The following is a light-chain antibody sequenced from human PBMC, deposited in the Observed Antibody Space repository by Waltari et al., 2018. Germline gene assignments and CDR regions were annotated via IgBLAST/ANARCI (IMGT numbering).Light chain of an antibody. CDR2: DVS. Sequence: DIQMTQSPSSLSASVGDRVTITCRASQSTNTYLNWYQQKPGERPNLLIYDVSNLQTGVPSRFSGSGSGTDFTLTISSLQPEDFATYYCQQSYSSPPTFCPGTKVDIK. CDR3: QQSYSSPPT. CDR1: QSTNTY. J-gene: IGKJ3*01. V-gene: IGKV1-39*01.